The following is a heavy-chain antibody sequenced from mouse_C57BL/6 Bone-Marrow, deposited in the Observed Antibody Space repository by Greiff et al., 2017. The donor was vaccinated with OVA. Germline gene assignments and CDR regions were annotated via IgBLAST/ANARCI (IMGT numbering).Heavy chain of an antibody. V-gene: IGHV1-15*01. Sequence: VQGVESGAELVRPGASVTLSCKASGYTFTDYEMHWVKQTPVHGLEWIGAIDPETGGTAYNQKFKGKAILTADKSSSTAYMELRSLTSEDSAVYYCTRRYGSSSAWFAYWGQGTLVTVSA. J-gene: IGHJ3*01. CDR1: GYTFTDYE. CDR2: IDPETGGT. D-gene: IGHD1-1*01. CDR3: TRRYGSSSAWFAY.